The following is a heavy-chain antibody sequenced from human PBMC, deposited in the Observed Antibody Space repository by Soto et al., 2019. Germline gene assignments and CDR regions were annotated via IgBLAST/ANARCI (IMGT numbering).Heavy chain of an antibody. V-gene: IGHV3-30-3*01. D-gene: IGHD1-26*01. CDR1: GFTFSSYA. Sequence: PGGSLRLSCAASGFTFSSYAMHWVRQAPGKGLEWVAVISYDGSNKYYADSVKGRFTISRDNSKNTLYLQMNSLRGEDTAVYYCARDSGVGAIYGAALDIWGQGTRVTVSS. J-gene: IGHJ3*02. CDR3: ARDSGVGAIYGAALDI. CDR2: ISYDGSNK.